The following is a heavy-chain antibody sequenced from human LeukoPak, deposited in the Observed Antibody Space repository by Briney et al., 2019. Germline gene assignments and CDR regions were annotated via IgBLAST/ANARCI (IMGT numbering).Heavy chain of an antibody. J-gene: IGHJ4*02. V-gene: IGHV3-48*04. CDR2: ISASSSSI. CDR1: GFTFSNYG. Sequence: GGSLRLSCAASGFTFSNYGMDWVRQAPGKGLEWVSYISASSSSIYYADSVKGRFTISGDNAKNSLFLQMNSLRAEDTAVYYCARGGAARPDYWGQGSLVTVSS. CDR3: ARGGAARPDY. D-gene: IGHD6-6*01.